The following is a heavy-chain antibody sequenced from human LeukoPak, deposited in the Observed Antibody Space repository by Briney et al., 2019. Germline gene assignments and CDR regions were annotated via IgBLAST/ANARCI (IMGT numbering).Heavy chain of an antibody. Sequence: PSETLSLTCTVSGGSISSYYWSWIRQPPGKGLEWIGYIYYSGSTNYNPSLKSRVTISVDTSKNQFSLKLSSVTAADTAVYYCASLNIAAAGPIDYWGQGTLVTVSS. D-gene: IGHD6-13*01. CDR3: ASLNIAAAGPIDY. CDR2: IYYSGST. J-gene: IGHJ4*02. CDR1: GGSISSYY. V-gene: IGHV4-59*01.